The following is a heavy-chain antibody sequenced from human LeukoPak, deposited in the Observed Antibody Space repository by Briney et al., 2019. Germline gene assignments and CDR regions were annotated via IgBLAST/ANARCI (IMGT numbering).Heavy chain of an antibody. J-gene: IGHJ5*02. D-gene: IGHD6-13*01. CDR2: IIPILGIA. Sequence: SVKVSCKASGGTFSSYAISWVRQAPGQGLEWMGRIIPILGIANYAQKFQGRVTITADKSTSTAYMELSSLRSEDTAVYYCARVRGSSSWYDWFDPWGQGTLVTVSS. CDR3: ARVRGSSSWYDWFDP. CDR1: GGTFSSYA. V-gene: IGHV1-69*04.